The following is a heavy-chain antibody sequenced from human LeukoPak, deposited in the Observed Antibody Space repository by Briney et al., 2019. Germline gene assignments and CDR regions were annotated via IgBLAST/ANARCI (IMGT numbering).Heavy chain of an antibody. D-gene: IGHD6-13*01. CDR2: IIPIFGTA. V-gene: IGHV1-69*05. CDR1: GGTFSSYA. Sequence: SVKVSCKASGGTFSSYAISWVRQAPGQGLEWMGGIIPIFGTANYAQKFQGRVTITTDESTSTAYMELSSLRSEDTAVYYCARTPGYSSSWYGYFDYWGQGTLVSVSS. CDR3: ARTPGYSSSWYGYFDY. J-gene: IGHJ4*02.